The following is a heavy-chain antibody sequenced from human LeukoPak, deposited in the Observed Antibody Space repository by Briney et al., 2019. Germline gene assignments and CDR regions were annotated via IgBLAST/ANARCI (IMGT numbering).Heavy chain of an antibody. CDR1: GFIFSSYA. J-gene: IGHJ6*02. Sequence: PGGSLRLSCAASGFIFSSYAMSWVRQGPGKGLEWVSAISGSGGGAYYAGYADSVKGRFTISRDSSKNSLYLQMNSLRAEDTAVYYCARSAYQGSIAALYYYGMDVWGQGTTVTVSS. CDR3: ARSAYQGSIAALYYYGMDV. V-gene: IGHV3-23*01. D-gene: IGHD6-6*01. CDR2: ISGSGGGA.